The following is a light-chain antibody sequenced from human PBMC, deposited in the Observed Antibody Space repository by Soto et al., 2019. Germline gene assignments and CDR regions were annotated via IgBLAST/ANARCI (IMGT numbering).Light chain of an antibody. CDR1: QIAGNL. J-gene: IGKJ5*01. CDR3: QQHTQWPST. V-gene: IGKV3D-15*01. CDR2: YIS. Sequence: TQSPASLSVYAGETASLSCRAIQIAGNLSAWYQQKPGQAPRLLIFYISTRATGIPARFSGSGSGTEFTLTINSLQSEDSAVYYCQQHTQWPSTFGQGARLDIK.